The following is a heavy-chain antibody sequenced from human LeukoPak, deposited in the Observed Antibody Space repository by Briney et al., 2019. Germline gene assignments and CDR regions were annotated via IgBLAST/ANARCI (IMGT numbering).Heavy chain of an antibody. CDR3: AKSGGSYFDY. Sequence: PGGSLRLSCAASGFTFSSYAMSWVRQAPGKGLEWVAVISYDGSNKYYADSVKGRFTISRDNSKNTLYLQMNSLRAEDTAVYYCAKSGGSYFDYWGQGTLVTVSS. V-gene: IGHV3-30*18. CDR2: ISYDGSNK. D-gene: IGHD1-26*01. J-gene: IGHJ4*02. CDR1: GFTFSSYA.